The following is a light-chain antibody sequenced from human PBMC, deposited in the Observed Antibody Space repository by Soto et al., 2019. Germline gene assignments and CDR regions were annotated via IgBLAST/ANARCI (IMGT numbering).Light chain of an antibody. CDR1: SSDVGGYNY. Sequence: QSALTQPASVSGSPGQWITIPCTGTSSDVGGYNYVSWYQLHPGKAPKLIIYEVSNRPSGVSNRFSGSKSGNTASLTISGLQAEDVADYYCSSYASTTAYLFGTGTKVTVL. CDR3: SSYASTTAYL. CDR2: EVS. J-gene: IGLJ1*01. V-gene: IGLV2-14*01.